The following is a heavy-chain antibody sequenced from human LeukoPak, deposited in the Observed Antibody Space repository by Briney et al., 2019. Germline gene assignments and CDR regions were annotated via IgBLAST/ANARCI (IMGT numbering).Heavy chain of an antibody. Sequence: GRSLRLSCAASGFTFSTYGMHWVRQAPGKGLEWVALISYDGSHKYYADSVKGRFTISRDNSKNTLYLQMNSLRAEDTAVYHCAKDPGFAMIPWSFDYWGQGTLVTVSS. CDR3: AKDPGFAMIPWSFDY. CDR1: GFTFSTYG. CDR2: ISYDGSHK. V-gene: IGHV3-30*18. D-gene: IGHD3-22*01. J-gene: IGHJ4*02.